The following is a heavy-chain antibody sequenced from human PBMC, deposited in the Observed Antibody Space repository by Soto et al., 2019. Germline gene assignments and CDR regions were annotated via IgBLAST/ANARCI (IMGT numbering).Heavy chain of an antibody. CDR2: IYHSGYTRT. J-gene: IGHJ4*02. Sequence: QVQLQESGPGLVKPSGTLSLNCAVSGGSISGTNWWSWVRQPPGEGLEWIGEIYHSGYTRTNYSPSLKARVTVTLDESETRLSLVLTFVTDAETAVYFCASHVTMSGRRGFDYWGQGILVTASS. CDR1: GGSISGTNW. CDR3: ASHVTMSGRRGFDY. D-gene: IGHD2-15*01. V-gene: IGHV4-4*02.